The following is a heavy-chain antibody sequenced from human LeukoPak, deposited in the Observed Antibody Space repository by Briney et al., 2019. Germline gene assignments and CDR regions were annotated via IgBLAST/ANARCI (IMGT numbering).Heavy chain of an antibody. D-gene: IGHD6-6*01. CDR3: ARDSSSHVYNWFDP. J-gene: IGHJ5*02. CDR2: ISPSSSYI. V-gene: IGHV3-21*01. Sequence: PGGSLRLSCAASGFTFNTFGLNWVRQLPGKGLQWVSSISPSSSYIYYEDSVKGRFTISRDDAKSTLYLQMNSLRAEDTAVYYCARDSSSHVYNWFDPWGQGTLVTVSS. CDR1: GFTFNTFG.